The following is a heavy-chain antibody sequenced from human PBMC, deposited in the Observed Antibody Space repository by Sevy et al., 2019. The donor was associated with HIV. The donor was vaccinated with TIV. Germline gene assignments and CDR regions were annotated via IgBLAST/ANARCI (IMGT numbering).Heavy chain of an antibody. CDR2: FDPEDDKT. V-gene: IGHV1-24*01. J-gene: IGHJ4*02. CDR3: ATTKDYYDNSGYPFDY. D-gene: IGHD3-22*01. Sequence: ASVKVSCKVSGYTLTQLSMHWVRQAPGKGLEWMGTFDPEDDKTIYARKFQGRVTMTEDKSTDTAYMELSSLRSEDTAIFYCATTKDYYDNSGYPFDYWGQGTLVTVSS. CDR1: GYTLTQLS.